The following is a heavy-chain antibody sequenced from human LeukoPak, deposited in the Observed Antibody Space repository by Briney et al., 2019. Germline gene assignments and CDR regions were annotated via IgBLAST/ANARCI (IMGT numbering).Heavy chain of an antibody. D-gene: IGHD4-17*01. CDR2: IYPGDSDT. Sequence: GESLKISCKGSGYSFTSYWIGWVRPMPGEGLEWMGIIYPGDSDTRYTPSFQGQVTISADKSISPAYLQWSSLKASDTAMYYCASPRSGDYSSLDYWGQGTLVTVSS. V-gene: IGHV5-51*01. CDR1: GYSFTSYW. CDR3: ASPRSGDYSSLDY. J-gene: IGHJ4*02.